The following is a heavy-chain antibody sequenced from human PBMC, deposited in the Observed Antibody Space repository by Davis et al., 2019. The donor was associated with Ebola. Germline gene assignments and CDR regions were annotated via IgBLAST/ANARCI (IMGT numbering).Heavy chain of an antibody. D-gene: IGHD2-21*01. CDR2: INPNSGDT. Sequence: AASVKVSCKVSGYTFTAYYMHWVRQAPGQGLEWMGRINPNSGDTDSAQKFQGRVTMTTDTSTSTAYMELSRLRSDDTAVYYCARGRTSDSNNWFDPWGQGTLVTVSS. J-gene: IGHJ5*02. CDR3: ARGRTSDSNNWFDP. V-gene: IGHV1-2*06. CDR1: GYTFTAYY.